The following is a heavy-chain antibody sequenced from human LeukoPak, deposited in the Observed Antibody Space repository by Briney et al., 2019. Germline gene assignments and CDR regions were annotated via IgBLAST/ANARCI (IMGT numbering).Heavy chain of an antibody. CDR3: ARDRYSAGWYGDQYFFDS. J-gene: IGHJ5*01. CDR2: INTSGKT. Sequence: SETLSLTCTVSGGSINNYYWNWIRQPAGKGLQWIGRINTSGKTDYDPSLMSRVTMSVDTSKNQFSLDLNSVTAADTAVYYCARDRYSAGWYGDQYFFDSWGQGILVTVSS. CDR1: GGSINNYY. V-gene: IGHV4-4*07. D-gene: IGHD6-19*01.